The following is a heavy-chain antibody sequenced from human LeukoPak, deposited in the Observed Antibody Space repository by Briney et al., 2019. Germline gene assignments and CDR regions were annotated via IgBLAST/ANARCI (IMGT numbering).Heavy chain of an antibody. V-gene: IGHV3-74*01. Sequence: GGSLRLSCAASGFTLSSYWMHWVRQVPGKGLVWVSRIYSDGITTTYADSVKGRFTISRDNSKNTLYLQMNSLRAEDTAVYYCAKADSHDYGDYFDYWGQGTLVTISS. CDR1: GFTLSSYW. D-gene: IGHD4-17*01. CDR3: AKADSHDYGDYFDY. J-gene: IGHJ4*02. CDR2: IYSDGITT.